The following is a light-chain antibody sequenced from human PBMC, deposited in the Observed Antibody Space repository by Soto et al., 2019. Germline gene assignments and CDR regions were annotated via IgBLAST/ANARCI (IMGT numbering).Light chain of an antibody. J-gene: IGKJ1*01. Sequence: ESVLTQSPGTLSLSPGEKATLSCRAIQSVSSSYLAWYQQKPGQAPRLLIYGASSRATGIPDRFSGSGSGTDFTLTVSRLEPEDFAVYYCQQFGSSSWTFGQGTKVDI. CDR2: GAS. CDR3: QQFGSSSWT. V-gene: IGKV3-20*01. CDR1: QSVSSSY.